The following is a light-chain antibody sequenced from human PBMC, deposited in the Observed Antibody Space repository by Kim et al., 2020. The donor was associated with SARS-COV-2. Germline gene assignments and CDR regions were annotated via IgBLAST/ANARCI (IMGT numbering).Light chain of an antibody. CDR1: SGSVSTSYY. CDR3: VLYMGKV. Sequence: VSPGGTVTLPCGLSSGSVSTSYYPSWYQQTPGQAPRTLIYSTNTRSSGVPDRFSGSILGNKAALTITGAQADDESDYYCVLYMGKVFGGGTKLTVL. CDR2: STN. V-gene: IGLV8-61*01. J-gene: IGLJ3*02.